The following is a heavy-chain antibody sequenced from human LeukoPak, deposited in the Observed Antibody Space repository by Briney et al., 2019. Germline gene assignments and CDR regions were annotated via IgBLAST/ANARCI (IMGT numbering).Heavy chain of an antibody. CDR2: IYYSGST. D-gene: IGHD4-17*01. CDR1: GGSISSSSYY. V-gene: IGHV4-39*01. CDR3: ARTYGDYAPFDY. J-gene: IGHJ4*02. Sequence: SETQSLTCTVSGGSISSSSYYWGWIRQPPGKGLEWIGSIYYSGSTYYNPSLKSRVTISVDTSKNQFSLKLSSVTAADTAVYYCARTYGDYAPFDYWGQGTLVTVSS.